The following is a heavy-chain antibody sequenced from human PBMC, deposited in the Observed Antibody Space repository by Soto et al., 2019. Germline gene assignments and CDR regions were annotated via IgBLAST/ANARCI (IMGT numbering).Heavy chain of an antibody. Sequence: EVQLVESGGGLVQPGGSLRLSCVDSGFTFSSYWMGWVRQAPVKGLEGVGNIKQDGSEENYVDSVKGRFSISRDNAKNSMYLQMNSLRAEDTAVYYCARIAASGRGWDVWGQGTTVVVSS. CDR1: GFTFSSYW. CDR2: IKQDGSEE. D-gene: IGHD6-13*01. J-gene: IGHJ6*02. CDR3: ARIAASGRGWDV. V-gene: IGHV3-7*01.